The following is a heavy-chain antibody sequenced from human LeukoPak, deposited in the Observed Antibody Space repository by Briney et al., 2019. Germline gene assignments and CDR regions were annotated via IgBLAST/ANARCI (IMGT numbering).Heavy chain of an antibody. D-gene: IGHD3-22*01. V-gene: IGHV3-21*01. J-gene: IGHJ5*02. Sequence: GGSLRLSCAASGFTFSSYSMNWVRQAPGKGLEWVSSISSSSSYIYYADSVKGRFTISRDNAKNSPYLQMNSLRAEDTAVYYCAKGNYYDSSAYNWFDPWGQGTLVTVSS. CDR3: AKGNYYDSSAYNWFDP. CDR2: ISSSSSYI. CDR1: GFTFSSYS.